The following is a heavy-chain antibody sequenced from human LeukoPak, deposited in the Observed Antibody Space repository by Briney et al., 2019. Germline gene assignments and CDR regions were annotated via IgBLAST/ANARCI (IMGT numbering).Heavy chain of an antibody. Sequence: PGGSLRLSCAASGFTFSSYGMHWVRQAPGKGLEWVAFIRYDGSNKYYADSVKGRFTISRDNSKNTLYLQMNSLRAEDTAVYYCAFNGYSSGWKGDYWGQGTLVTLSS. CDR2: IRYDGSNK. D-gene: IGHD6-19*01. CDR3: AFNGYSSGWKGDY. J-gene: IGHJ4*02. V-gene: IGHV3-30*02. CDR1: GFTFSSYG.